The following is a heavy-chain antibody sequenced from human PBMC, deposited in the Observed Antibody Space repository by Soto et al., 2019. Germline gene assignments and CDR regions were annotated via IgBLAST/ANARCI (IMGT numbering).Heavy chain of an antibody. Sequence: EVELLVSGGGIVQPGGSLRVSCVASGFTFRNFVMSWVRQAPGKGLEWVSAIRGTGGETFYADSVKGRFTISRDNSKNTLYLQMNSLRDEDTALYFCAQDRGWGVVSPSHDYWGQGTLVTVSS. D-gene: IGHD2-21*01. CDR1: GFTFRNFV. CDR2: IRGTGGET. J-gene: IGHJ4*02. CDR3: AQDRGWGVVSPSHDY. V-gene: IGHV3-23*01.